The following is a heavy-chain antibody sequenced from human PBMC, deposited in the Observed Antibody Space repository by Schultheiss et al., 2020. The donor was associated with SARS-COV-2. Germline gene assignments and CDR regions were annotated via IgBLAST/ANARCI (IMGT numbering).Heavy chain of an antibody. V-gene: IGHV4-59*01. J-gene: IGHJ4*02. CDR2: IYYSGST. CDR3: AREQVVSYYYDSSGYFRPQLYYFDY. Sequence: SQTLSLTCTVSGGSISSYYWSWIRQPPGKGLEWIGYIYYSGSTNYNPSLKSRVTISVDTSKNQFSLKLSSVTAADTAVYYCAREQVVSYYYDSSGYFRPQLYYFDYWGQGTLVTVSS. CDR1: GGSISSYY. D-gene: IGHD3-22*01.